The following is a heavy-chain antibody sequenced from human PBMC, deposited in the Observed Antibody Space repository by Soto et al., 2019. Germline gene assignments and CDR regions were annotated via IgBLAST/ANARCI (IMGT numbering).Heavy chain of an antibody. J-gene: IGHJ6*02. V-gene: IGHV4-39*01. CDR3: ARHLYYDISPGYLRPYHYYGMDV. CDR2: IYYSDYT. CDR1: GGSISSSSTY. Sequence: PSETLSLTCTVSGGSISSSSTYWGWIRQPPEKGLEWIASIYYSDYTDTNPSLRSRVTISVDTSKNQFSLNLTSVTAADTAVYYCARHLYYDISPGYLRPYHYYGMDVWGQGTTVTVSS. D-gene: IGHD3-9*01.